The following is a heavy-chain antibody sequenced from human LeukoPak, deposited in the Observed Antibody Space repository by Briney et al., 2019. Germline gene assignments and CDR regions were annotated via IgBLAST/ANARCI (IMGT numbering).Heavy chain of an antibody. CDR2: ISGGGGST. V-gene: IGHV3-23*01. D-gene: IGHD6-13*01. Sequence: GGSLRLSCAASGFTFSSYAMSWVRQAPGKGLEWVSAISGGGGSTYYADSVKGRFTISRDNSKNTLYLQMNSLRAEDTAVYYCAKHAGFDSSSWYWFDYWGQGTLVTVSS. CDR3: AKHAGFDSSSWYWFDY. J-gene: IGHJ4*02. CDR1: GFTFSSYA.